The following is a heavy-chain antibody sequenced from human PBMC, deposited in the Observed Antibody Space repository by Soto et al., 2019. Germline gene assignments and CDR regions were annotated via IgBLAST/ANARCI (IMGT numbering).Heavy chain of an antibody. V-gene: IGHV4-30-2*01. CDR1: GASITYGAYP. D-gene: IGHD3-10*01. Sequence: PSETLSLTCTVSGASITYGAYPWSWIRQTPGKGLEWIGYINHLETTFYNPSFGSRLALSIDRTKNQFSLNLKSMSAADRAVYFCARGGGFDSFDYWGQGILVTVSS. CDR2: INHLETT. CDR3: ARGGGFDSFDY. J-gene: IGHJ4*02.